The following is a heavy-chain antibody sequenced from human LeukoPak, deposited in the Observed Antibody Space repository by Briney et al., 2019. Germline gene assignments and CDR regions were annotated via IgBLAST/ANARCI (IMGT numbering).Heavy chain of an antibody. V-gene: IGHV3-11*04. CDR2: ISSSGNAI. D-gene: IGHD6-6*01. CDR1: GFTFSDYY. J-gene: IGHJ6*03. Sequence: KAGGSLRLSCAASGFTFSDYYMSWIRQAPGKGLEWVSHISSSGNAIYSADSVKGRFSISRDNAKNSLFLQMNSLRVEDTAVYFCAREPYSSSSYYYYMDVWGKGTTVTVSS. CDR3: AREPYSSSSYYYYMDV.